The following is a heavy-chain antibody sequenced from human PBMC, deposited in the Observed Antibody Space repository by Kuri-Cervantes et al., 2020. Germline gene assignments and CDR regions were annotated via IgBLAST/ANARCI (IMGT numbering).Heavy chain of an antibody. D-gene: IGHD3-22*01. J-gene: IGHJ3*02. CDR2: INPNSGGT. CDR3: VREYQTGSPPMIVVVIKGRDAFDI. CDR1: GYTFTGYY. V-gene: IGHV1-2*01. Sequence: ASVKVSCKASGYTFTGYYMHWVRQAPGQGLEWMGWINPNSGGTNYAQKFRGRVTITSDRSVSTAYMELSSLRSEDMVVYSCVREYQTGSPPMIVVVIKGRDAFDIWGQGTMVTVSS.